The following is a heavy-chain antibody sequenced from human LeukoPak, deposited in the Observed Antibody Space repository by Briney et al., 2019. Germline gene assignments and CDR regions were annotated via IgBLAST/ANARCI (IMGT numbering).Heavy chain of an antibody. CDR3: ARPAVAGPSTFDI. CDR2: IIPILGIA. J-gene: IGHJ3*02. D-gene: IGHD6-19*01. V-gene: IGHV1-69*04. CDR1: GGTFSSYA. Sequence: ASVTVSCKASGGTFSSYAISRVRQAPGQGLEWMGRIIPILGIANYAQKFQGRVTITADKSTSTAYMELSSLRSEDTAVYYCARPAVAGPSTFDIWGQGTMVTVSS.